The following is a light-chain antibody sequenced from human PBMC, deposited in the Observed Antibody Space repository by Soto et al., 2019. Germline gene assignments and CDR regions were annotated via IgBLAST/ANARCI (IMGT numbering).Light chain of an antibody. CDR1: QTISGY. V-gene: IGKV1-39*01. CDR3: QHSYTTPLT. Sequence: IPVPQTPSSLSASVGDRVTITCSASQTISGYLTWYQQKPGKAPELLIYAASYLGNGVPSRFSGSGSGTYFTLTISSLQPEDLATYYCQHSYTTPLTFGGGGKVAIK. J-gene: IGKJ4*01. CDR2: AAS.